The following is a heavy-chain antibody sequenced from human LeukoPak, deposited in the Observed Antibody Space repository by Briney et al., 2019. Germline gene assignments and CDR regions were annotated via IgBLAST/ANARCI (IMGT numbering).Heavy chain of an antibody. J-gene: IGHJ6*02. V-gene: IGHV3-9*01. CDR1: GFTFDDYA. CDR2: ISWNSGSI. D-gene: IGHD4-17*01. Sequence: GGSLRLSCAASGFTFDDYAMHWVRQAPGKGLEWVSGISWNSGSIGYADSVKGRFTISRDNAQNTLYLQMNSLRAEDTAVYYCAAVTVTTTRNGMDVWGQGTTVTVSS. CDR3: AAVTVTTTRNGMDV.